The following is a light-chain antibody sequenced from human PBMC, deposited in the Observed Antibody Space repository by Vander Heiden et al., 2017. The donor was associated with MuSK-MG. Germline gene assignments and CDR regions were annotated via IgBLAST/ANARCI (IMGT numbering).Light chain of an antibody. CDR3: QQSYSTPYT. Sequence: DIQMTQSPSSLSASVGDRVTITCRASQSISSYLNWYQQKPGKAPKLLIYAASSLQSGVPSRFSGSGSRTDFTLTIISLLPEDFATYYSQQSYSTPYTFGQGTKLEIK. V-gene: IGKV1-39*01. CDR1: QSISSY. CDR2: AAS. J-gene: IGKJ2*01.